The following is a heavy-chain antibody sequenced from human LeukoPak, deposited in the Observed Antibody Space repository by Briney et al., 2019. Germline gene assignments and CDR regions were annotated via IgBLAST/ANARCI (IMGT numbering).Heavy chain of an antibody. D-gene: IGHD2-8*01. CDR3: ARDSTYCTNGVCHEVLDY. J-gene: IGHJ4*01. CDR2: IYYNGST. Sequence: SSETLSLTCTVSGGSIRYYYWSWIRQSPGKGLEWIGYIYYNGSTNYNPSLKSRVTISVDMSKNQFSLKMSSVTAAGTAVYYCARDSTYCTNGVCHEVLDYWGQEPWSPSPQ. CDR1: GGSIRYYY. V-gene: IGHV4-59*01.